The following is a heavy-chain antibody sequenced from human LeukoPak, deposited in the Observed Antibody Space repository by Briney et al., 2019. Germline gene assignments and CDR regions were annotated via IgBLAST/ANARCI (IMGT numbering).Heavy chain of an antibody. CDR2: ISGSGGST. CDR1: GFTVSSNS. Sequence: GGSLRLSCTVSGFTVSSNSMSWVRQAPGKGLEWVSAISGSGGSTYYADSVKGRFTISRDNSKNTLYLQMNSLRAEDTAVYYCASETTVNRWGQGTLVTVSS. J-gene: IGHJ4*02. CDR3: ASETTVNR. V-gene: IGHV3-23*01. D-gene: IGHD4-17*01.